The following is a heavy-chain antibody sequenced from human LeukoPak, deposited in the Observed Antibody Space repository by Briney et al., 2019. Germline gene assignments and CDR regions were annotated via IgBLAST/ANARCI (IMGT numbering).Heavy chain of an antibody. V-gene: IGHV3-7*03. CDR2: MKGDGSEI. Sequence: PGGSLRLSCAASGFIFSTYWMMWARQAPGKGLEWVANMKGDGSEIHYVDSVKGRFTISRDNSKNTLYLQMNSLRAEDTAVYYCARDSGSYYGFDYWGQGTLVTVSS. D-gene: IGHD1-26*01. CDR1: GFIFSTYW. J-gene: IGHJ4*02. CDR3: ARDSGSYYGFDY.